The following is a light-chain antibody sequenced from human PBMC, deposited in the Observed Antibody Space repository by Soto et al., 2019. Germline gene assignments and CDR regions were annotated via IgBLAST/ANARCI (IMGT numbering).Light chain of an antibody. J-gene: IGLJ3*02. CDR3: KSYAGNDNWV. Sequence: QSVLTQPPSASGSPGQSVTISCTGAHRDTGFYNLVSWFQQHPGKAPKLILYEVSQRPSGVPDRFSGSKSGNTASLTVSGLQADDDADYYCKSYAGNDNWVFGGGTKLTVL. V-gene: IGLV2-8*01. CDR2: EVS. CDR1: HRDTGFYNL.